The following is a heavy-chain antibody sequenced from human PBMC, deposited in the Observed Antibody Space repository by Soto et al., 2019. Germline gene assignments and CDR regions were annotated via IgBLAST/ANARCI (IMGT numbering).Heavy chain of an antibody. CDR3: ARARYCSGGSCYYFDY. CDR2: INHSGST. Sequence: SETLSLTCAVYGGSFSGYYWSWIRQPPGKGLEWIGEINHSGSTNYNPSLKSRVTISVDTSKNQFSLKLSSVTAADTAVYYCARARYCSGGSCYYFDYWGQGTLVTVS. V-gene: IGHV4-34*01. CDR1: GGSFSGYY. D-gene: IGHD2-15*01. J-gene: IGHJ4*02.